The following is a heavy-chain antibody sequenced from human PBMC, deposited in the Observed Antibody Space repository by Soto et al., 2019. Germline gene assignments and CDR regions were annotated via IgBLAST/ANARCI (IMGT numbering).Heavy chain of an antibody. CDR2: IYYSGST. J-gene: IGHJ4*02. CDR1: GGSISSGDYY. V-gene: IGHV4-30-4*01. Sequence: SETLSLTCTVSGGSISSGDYYWSWIRQPPGKGLEWIGYIYYSGSTYYNPSLKSRVTIPVDTSKNQFSLKLSSVTAADTAVYYCARGGYYDSSGYFDYWGQGTLVTVSS. CDR3: ARGGYYDSSGYFDY. D-gene: IGHD3-22*01.